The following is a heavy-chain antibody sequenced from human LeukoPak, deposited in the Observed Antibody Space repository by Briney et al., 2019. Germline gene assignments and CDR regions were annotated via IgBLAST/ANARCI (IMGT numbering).Heavy chain of an antibody. V-gene: IGHV4-31*03. D-gene: IGHD3-22*01. Sequence: PSETLSLTCTVSGGSISSGGYYWSWIRQHPGKGLEWIGYIYYSGSTYYNPSLKSRVTISVDTSKNQFSLTLRSVTAADTAVYYCASTYYYDSSGYYPYPNWFDPWGQGTLVTVSS. J-gene: IGHJ5*02. CDR2: IYYSGST. CDR1: GGSISSGGYY. CDR3: ASTYYYDSSGYYPYPNWFDP.